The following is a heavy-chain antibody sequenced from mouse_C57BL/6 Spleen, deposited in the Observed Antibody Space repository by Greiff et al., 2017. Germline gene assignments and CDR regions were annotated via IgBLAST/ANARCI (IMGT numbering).Heavy chain of an antibody. D-gene: IGHD1-1*01. CDR2: IDPETGGT. CDR1: GYTFTDYE. J-gene: IGHJ2*01. Sequence: QVQLQQSGAELVRPGASVTLSCKASGYTFTDYEMHWVKQTPVHGLEWIGAIDPETGGTAYNQKFKGKAILTADKSSRTAYMELRSLTSEDSAVYYCTRGKNYYGSSLDYWGQGTTLAVSS. V-gene: IGHV1-15*01. CDR3: TRGKNYYGSSLDY.